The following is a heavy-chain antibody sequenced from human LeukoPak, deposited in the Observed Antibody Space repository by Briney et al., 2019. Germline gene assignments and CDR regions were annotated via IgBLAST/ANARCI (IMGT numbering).Heavy chain of an antibody. CDR1: CGSISSYY. V-gene: IGHV4-59*01. D-gene: IGHD1-26*01. J-gene: IGHJ6*02. Sequence: SETLSLTCTVSCGSISSYYWSWIRQPPGKGLEWIGYIYYSGSTNYNPSLKSRVTISVDTSKNQFSLKLSSVTAADTAVYYCARGGGATQDYYYGMDVWGQGTTVTVSS. CDR3: ARGGGATQDYYYGMDV. CDR2: IYYSGST.